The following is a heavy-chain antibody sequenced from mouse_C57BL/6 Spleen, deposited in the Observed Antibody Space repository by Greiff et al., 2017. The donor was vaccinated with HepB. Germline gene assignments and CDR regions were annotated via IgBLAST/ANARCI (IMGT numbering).Heavy chain of an antibody. CDR1: GYTFTSYW. J-gene: IGHJ2*01. CDR3: ARAGTGGDY. Sequence: QVQLKQPGAELVRPGSSVKLSCKASGYTFTSYWMHWVKQRPIQGLEWIGNIDPSDSDTHYNQKFKDKATLTVDKSSSTAYMQLSSLTSEDSAVYYSARAGTGGDYWGQGTTLTVSS. CDR2: IDPSDSDT. D-gene: IGHD4-1*01. V-gene: IGHV1-52*01.